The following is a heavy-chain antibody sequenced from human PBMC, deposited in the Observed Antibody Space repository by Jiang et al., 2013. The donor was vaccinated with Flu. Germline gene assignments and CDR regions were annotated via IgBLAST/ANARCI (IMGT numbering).Heavy chain of an antibody. D-gene: IGHD3-10*01. CDR2: IRSKAYGGTT. Sequence: VQLLESGGGLVKPGRSLRLSCTASGFTFGDYAMSWFRQAPGKGLEWVGFIRSKAYGGTTEYAASVKGRFTISRDDSKSIAYLQMNSLKTEDTAVYYCTRVPEYYGSGSYWDGYFDYWGQGTLVTVSS. V-gene: IGHV3-49*05. J-gene: IGHJ4*02. CDR1: GFTFGDYA. CDR3: TRVPEYYGSGSYWDGYFDY.